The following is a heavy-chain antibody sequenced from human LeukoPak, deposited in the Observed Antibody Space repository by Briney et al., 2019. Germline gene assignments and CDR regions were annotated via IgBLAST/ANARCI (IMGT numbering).Heavy chain of an antibody. CDR3: ARAATSRDFDY. CDR1: GYTFIHHY. V-gene: IGHV1-2*02. J-gene: IGHJ4*02. CDR2: INPNNDDT. D-gene: IGHD5-24*01. Sequence: ASVKVSCKPSGYTFIHHYIHWVRQAPGQGLEWMGWINPNNDDTNYAEKFQGRVTMTTDTSISTVYMELSSLRSEDTAVYYCARAATSRDFDYWGQGTLVTVSS.